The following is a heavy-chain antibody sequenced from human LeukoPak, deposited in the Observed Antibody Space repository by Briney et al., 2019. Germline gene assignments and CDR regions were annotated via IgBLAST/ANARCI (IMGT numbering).Heavy chain of an antibody. Sequence: SETLSLNCTVSGGSINTYYWGWIRQTPGKGLEWIGTIYYDGATYYNPSLKSRVTISIGTSRQQFFLKLNSVTAADTGVYYCATQGVYYVNLFHPWGQGTLVTVSS. V-gene: IGHV4-39*01. CDR3: ATQGVYYVNLFHP. CDR1: GGSINTYY. CDR2: IYYDGAT. J-gene: IGHJ5*02. D-gene: IGHD3-22*01.